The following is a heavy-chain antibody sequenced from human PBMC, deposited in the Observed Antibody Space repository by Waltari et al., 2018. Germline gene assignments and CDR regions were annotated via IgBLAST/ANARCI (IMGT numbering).Heavy chain of an antibody. Sequence: QVQLQESGPGLVKPSQTLSLTCTVSGGSISSGGYSWSWIRQHPGKGLEWIGYIYYSGSPYYNPSLTSRVTISVDTSKNQFSLKLSSVTAADTAVYYCATYKRSTPFDYWGQGTLVTVSS. D-gene: IGHD1-1*01. CDR1: GGSISSGGYS. CDR3: ATYKRSTPFDY. J-gene: IGHJ4*02. CDR2: IYYSGSP. V-gene: IGHV4-31*03.